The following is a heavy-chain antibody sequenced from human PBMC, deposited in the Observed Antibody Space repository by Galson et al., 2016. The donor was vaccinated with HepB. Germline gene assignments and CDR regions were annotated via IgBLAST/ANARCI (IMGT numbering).Heavy chain of an antibody. J-gene: IGHJ4*02. CDR3: ARDQGSGNYYRGAS. Sequence: LTCTVSGDSVSRDYWSWIRQPAGKGMEWLGRIYSGGSATYNPSLKSRVTMSIDTSKNHFSLQLTSVTAADTALYYCARDQGSGNYYRGASWGQGILVSVTS. V-gene: IGHV4-4*07. D-gene: IGHD3-10*01. CDR2: IYSGGSA. CDR1: GDSVSRDY.